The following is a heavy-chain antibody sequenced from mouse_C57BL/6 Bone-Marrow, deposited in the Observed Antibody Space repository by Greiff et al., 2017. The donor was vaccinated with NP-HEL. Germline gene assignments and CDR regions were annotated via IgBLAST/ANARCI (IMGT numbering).Heavy chain of an antibody. J-gene: IGHJ1*03. D-gene: IGHD1-1*01. CDR3: ARSGTTVVAPYWYFDV. Sequence: QVQLQQSGAELARPGASVKLSCKASGYTFTSYGISWVKQRTGQGLEWIGEIYPRSSNTYYNEKFKGKATLTADKSSSTAYMELRSLTSEDSAVYFCARSGTTVVAPYWYFDVWGTGTTVTVSS. CDR2: IYPRSSNT. V-gene: IGHV1-81*01. CDR1: GYTFTSYG.